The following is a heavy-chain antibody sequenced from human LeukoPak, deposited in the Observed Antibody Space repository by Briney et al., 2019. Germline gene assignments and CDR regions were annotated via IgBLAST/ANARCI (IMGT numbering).Heavy chain of an antibody. V-gene: IGHV3-21*01. Sequence: NPGGSLRLSCAASGFTFSSYSMNSVRQAPGKGLEWVSSISSSSSYIYYADSVKGRFTISRDNAKNSLYLQMNSLRAEDTAVYYYARRGIVVPAPRFDPWGQGTLVTVSS. CDR3: ARRGIVVPAPRFDP. D-gene: IGHD2-2*01. CDR1: GFTFSSYS. J-gene: IGHJ5*02. CDR2: ISSSSSYI.